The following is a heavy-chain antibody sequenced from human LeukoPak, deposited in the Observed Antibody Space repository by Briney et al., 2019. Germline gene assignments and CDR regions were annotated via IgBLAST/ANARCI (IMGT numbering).Heavy chain of an antibody. V-gene: IGHV3-30*02. CDR1: GFTFSSYG. D-gene: IGHD2-21*02. CDR2: IRYDGSNK. J-gene: IGHJ6*03. Sequence: GGSLRLSCAASGFTFSSYGMRWVRQAPGKGLEWVAFIRYDGSNKYYADSVKGRFTISRDNSKNTLYLQMNSLRAEDTAVYYCAKDRGVTTDYYYMDVWGKGTTVTVSS. CDR3: AKDRGVTTDYYYMDV.